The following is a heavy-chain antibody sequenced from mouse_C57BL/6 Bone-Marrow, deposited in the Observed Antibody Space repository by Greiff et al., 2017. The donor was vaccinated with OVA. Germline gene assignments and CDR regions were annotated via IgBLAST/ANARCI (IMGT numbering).Heavy chain of an antibody. CDR1: GYSITSGYY. CDR3: ARLLRWLDY. CDR2: ISYDGSN. J-gene: IGHJ4*01. D-gene: IGHD2-3*01. V-gene: IGHV3-6*01. Sequence: EVKLQESGPGLVKPSQSLSLTCSVTGYSITSGYYWNWIRQFPGNKLEWMGYISYDGSNNYNPSLKNRISITRDTSKNQFFLKLNSVTTEDTATYYCARLLRWLDYWGQGTSVTVSS.